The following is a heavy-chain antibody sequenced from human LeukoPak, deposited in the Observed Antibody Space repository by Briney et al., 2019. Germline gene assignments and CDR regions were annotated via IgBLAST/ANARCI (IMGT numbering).Heavy chain of an antibody. Sequence: ASVTVSCKASGHTSTTYAIHWVRQAPGQGLEWMGWINAGNGNIKYSQKFQGRVTITGDTSASTAYMELSSLRSEDTAVYYCARGYCSSTSCYMDVWGQGTTVTVSS. CDR3: ARGYCSSTSCYMDV. CDR1: GHTSTTYA. CDR2: INAGNGNI. J-gene: IGHJ6*02. D-gene: IGHD2-2*01. V-gene: IGHV1-3*01.